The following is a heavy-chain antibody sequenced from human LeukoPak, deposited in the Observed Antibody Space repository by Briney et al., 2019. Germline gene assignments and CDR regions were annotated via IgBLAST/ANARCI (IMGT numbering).Heavy chain of an antibody. CDR1: GFTFSDHY. CDR3: ARDRHQYQLPLDY. D-gene: IGHD2-2*01. CDR2: TRNKANSYTT. Sequence: PGGSLRLSCAASGFTFSDHYMDWVRQAPGKGLEWVGRTRNKANSYTTEYAASVKGRFTISRDDSKNSLYLQMNSLKTEDTAVYYCARDRHQYQLPLDYWGQGTLVTVSS. V-gene: IGHV3-72*01. J-gene: IGHJ4*02.